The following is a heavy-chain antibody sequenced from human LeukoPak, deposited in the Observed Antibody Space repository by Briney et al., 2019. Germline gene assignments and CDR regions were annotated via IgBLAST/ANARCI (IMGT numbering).Heavy chain of an antibody. Sequence: SETLSLTCTVSGGSISSYHWSWIRQPPGKGLEWIGYIYYSGSTNYNPSLKSRVTISADTSKNQFSLKLTSVTAADTAVYYCARGGTYGSDYWGQGTLVTVSS. J-gene: IGHJ4*02. CDR2: IYYSGST. D-gene: IGHD3-10*01. CDR1: GGSISSYH. CDR3: ARGGTYGSDY. V-gene: IGHV4-59*01.